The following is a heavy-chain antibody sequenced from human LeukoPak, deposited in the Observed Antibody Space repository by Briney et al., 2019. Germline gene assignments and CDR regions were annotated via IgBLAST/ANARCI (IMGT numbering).Heavy chain of an antibody. CDR3: ATRPTPPYYYYYMDV. Sequence: SETLSLTRAVYGGSFSGYFWNWIRQPPGKGLEWIGEINHSGSTNYNPSLKSRVTISVDTPKNQFSLKLNSVTAADTAVYYCATRPTPPYYYYYMDVWGKGTTVTVSS. CDR2: INHSGST. D-gene: IGHD4-23*01. J-gene: IGHJ6*03. CDR1: GGSFSGYF. V-gene: IGHV4-34*01.